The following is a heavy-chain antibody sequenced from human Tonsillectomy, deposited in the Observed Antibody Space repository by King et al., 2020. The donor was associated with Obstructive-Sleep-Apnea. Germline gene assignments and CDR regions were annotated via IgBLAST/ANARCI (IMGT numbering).Heavy chain of an antibody. D-gene: IGHD3-22*01. CDR2: IYYSGTT. Sequence: VQLQESGPGLVKPSQTLSLTCTVSGDSISSASYYWTWIRQHPGKGLEWIGYIYYSGTTYYNPSLKSRVTISVDTSKSQFSLKLGSVTAADTAVYYCARSYCYDSSGPRGGYYFDFWGQGTLVTVSS. V-gene: IGHV4-31*03. CDR3: ARSYCYDSSGPRGGYYFDF. J-gene: IGHJ4*02. CDR1: GDSISSASYY.